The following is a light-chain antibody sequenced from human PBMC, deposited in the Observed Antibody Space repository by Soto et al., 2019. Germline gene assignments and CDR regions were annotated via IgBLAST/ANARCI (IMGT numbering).Light chain of an antibody. CDR3: QQDGSSPPVT. CDR1: QSVSSSY. Sequence: EIVLTQSPGTLSLSPGERATLSCRASQSVSSSYLAWYQQKPGQAPRLLIYGASTRATGIPDRFSGSGSGTEFALTISRLEPEDFAVYYCQQDGSSPPVTFGGGTKVDI. V-gene: IGKV3-20*01. CDR2: GAS. J-gene: IGKJ4*01.